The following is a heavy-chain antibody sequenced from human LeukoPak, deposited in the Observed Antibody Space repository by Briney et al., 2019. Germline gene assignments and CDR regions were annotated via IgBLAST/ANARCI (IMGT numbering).Heavy chain of an antibody. CDR2: ISYDGSNK. V-gene: IGHV3-30-3*01. CDR3: ARDSYGGTVIDY. D-gene: IGHD4-17*01. Sequence: PGGSLRLSCAASGFTFSSYAMHWVRQAPGKGLEWVAVISYDGSNKYYADSVKGRFTISRDNSKNTLYLQMNSLRAEDTAVYCCARDSYGGTVIDYWGQGTLVTVSS. CDR1: GFTFSSYA. J-gene: IGHJ4*02.